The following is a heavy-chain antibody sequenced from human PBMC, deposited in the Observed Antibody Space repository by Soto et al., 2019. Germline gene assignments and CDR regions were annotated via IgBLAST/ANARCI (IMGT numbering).Heavy chain of an antibody. V-gene: IGHV3-30-3*01. CDR3: ARQLGSREVPAALGAFDI. J-gene: IGHJ3*02. D-gene: IGHD2-2*01. CDR2: ISYDGSDK. Sequence: QGQLVESGRDMVQPGRSLRLSCAASGFTFSHYPMHWVRQAPGKGLEWVAAISYDGSDKYYAESLKGRFTISRDNPRNTLYLQLESVTPDDTAVYYCARQLGSREVPAALGAFDIWGRGTMVTVSS. CDR1: GFTFSHYP.